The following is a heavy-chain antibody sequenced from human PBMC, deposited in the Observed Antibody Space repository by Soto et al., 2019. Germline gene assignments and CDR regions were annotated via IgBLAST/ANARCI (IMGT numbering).Heavy chain of an antibody. CDR2: ITDSGST. J-gene: IGHJ6*02. CDR3: ARGRGMERELLGDYYYGMDV. D-gene: IGHD1-26*01. V-gene: IGHV4-34*01. Sequence: SETLSLTFAVYGGSFSGCYWSWIRQPPGQGLEWIGEITDSGSTNYNPSLTSRGTISVDTSKNQFSLKLSSVTAADTAVYYCARGRGMERELLGDYYYGMDVWGQGSPVT. CDR1: GGSFSGCY.